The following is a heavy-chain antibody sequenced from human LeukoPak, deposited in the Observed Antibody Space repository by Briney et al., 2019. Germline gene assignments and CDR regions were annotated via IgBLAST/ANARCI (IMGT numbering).Heavy chain of an antibody. V-gene: IGHV3-30-3*01. CDR1: GFTFSSYA. D-gene: IGHD5-12*01. J-gene: IGHJ4*02. CDR3: ATHHGYSGYGYGH. CDR2: ISYDGSNK. Sequence: PGGSLRLSCAASGFTFSSYAMHWVRQAPGKGLEWVAVISYDGSNKYYADSVKGRFTISRDNAKNSLYLQMNSLRAEDTAVYYCATHHGYSGYGYGHWGQGTLVTVSS.